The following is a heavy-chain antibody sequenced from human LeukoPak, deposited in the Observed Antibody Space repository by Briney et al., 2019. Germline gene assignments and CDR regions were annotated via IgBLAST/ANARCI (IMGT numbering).Heavy chain of an antibody. CDR2: ISHDGSGT. V-gene: IGHV3-30*18. CDR1: GFTFSNYG. Sequence: PGGSLRPSCAASGFTFSNYGMHWVRQAPGKGLEWVAVISHDGSGTNYADSVKGRLTISRDNSKNTLYLEMSSLRAEDTAVYYCAKGPDWPGANWGQGTLVTVSS. J-gene: IGHJ4*02. D-gene: IGHD2-2*01. CDR3: AKGPDWPGAN.